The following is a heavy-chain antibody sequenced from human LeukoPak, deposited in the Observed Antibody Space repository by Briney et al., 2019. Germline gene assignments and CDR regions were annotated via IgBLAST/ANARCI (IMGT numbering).Heavy chain of an antibody. D-gene: IGHD3-3*01. CDR2: MNPNSGNT. J-gene: IGHJ6*03. V-gene: IGHV1-8*02. Sequence: ASVKVSCKASGYTFTSYDINWVRQATGQGLEWMGWMNPNSGNTGYAQKFQGRVTMTEDTSTDTAYMELSSLTSEDTAIYYCTTLNVLRFLRWPGEFYYYMDVWGKGTTVTVSS. CDR3: TTLNVLRFLRWPGEFYYYMDV. CDR1: GYTFTSYD.